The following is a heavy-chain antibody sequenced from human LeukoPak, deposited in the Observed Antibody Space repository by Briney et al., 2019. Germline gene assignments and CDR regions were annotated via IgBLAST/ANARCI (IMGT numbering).Heavy chain of an antibody. D-gene: IGHD6-6*01. Sequence: GASVKVSCRASGYTFTSYGFTWVRQAPGQGLEWMGWISAYDGNTNFAQRFQGRVIMTTDTPTSTVYMELRSLRSDDTAVYYCARDGGIAARLDDPHWGQGTLVTVSS. CDR2: ISAYDGNT. CDR3: ARDGGIAARLDDPH. J-gene: IGHJ4*02. CDR1: GYTFTSYG. V-gene: IGHV1-18*01.